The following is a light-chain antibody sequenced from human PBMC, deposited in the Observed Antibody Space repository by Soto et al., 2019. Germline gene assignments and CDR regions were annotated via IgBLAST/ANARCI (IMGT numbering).Light chain of an antibody. CDR1: ISDFGDFTL. J-gene: IGLJ1*01. V-gene: IGLV2-23*02. CDR2: EVN. CDR3: CSYAGTMSYV. Sequence: QSALTQPASVSGSPGHSITISCTGPISDFGDFTLASWYQQHPGNAPKLIISEVNKRPSGVSNRFSGSKSGNTASLTISGLQAEDEAEYYCCSYAGTMSYVFGTGTKVTVL.